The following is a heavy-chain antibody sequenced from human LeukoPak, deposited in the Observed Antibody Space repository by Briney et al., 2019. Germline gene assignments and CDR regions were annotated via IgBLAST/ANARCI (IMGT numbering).Heavy chain of an antibody. CDR1: GFTFGDYY. V-gene: IGHV3-72*01. CDR2: TRNKANSYTT. D-gene: IGHD1-14*01. CDR3: ARGNRAFDS. Sequence: GGSLRLSCAASGFTFGDYYMDWVRQAPGKGLEWVGRTRNKANSYTTEYAVSVKGRFTISRDDSMNSLYLHMHSLKPEDTAVYYCARGNRAFDSWGQGTLVTASS. J-gene: IGHJ4*02.